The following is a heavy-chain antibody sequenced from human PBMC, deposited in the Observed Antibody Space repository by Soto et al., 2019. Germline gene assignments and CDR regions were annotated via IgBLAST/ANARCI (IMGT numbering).Heavy chain of an antibody. CDR1: GFTFSAYA. J-gene: IGHJ4*02. Sequence: GGSLRLSCAASGFTFSAYAMSWVRQAPGKGLEWVSLISGRGRTSYYADSVKGRFTISRDNSQNTLYLQMNSLRAEDTAVYYCAKANAAYDFWSGSYKGAPFVYWGRGTLVTVSS. CDR3: AKANAAYDFWSGSYKGAPFVY. V-gene: IGHV3-23*01. D-gene: IGHD3-3*01. CDR2: ISGRGRTS.